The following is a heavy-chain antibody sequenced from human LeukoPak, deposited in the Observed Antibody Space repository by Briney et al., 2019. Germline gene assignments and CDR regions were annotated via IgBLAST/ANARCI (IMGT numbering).Heavy chain of an antibody. V-gene: IGHV3-7*01. CDR1: GFTFSNYW. Sequence: GGSLRLSCAASGFTFSNYWMSWVRQAPGKGLEWVANIKEDGSEKYYVDSVKGRFTISRDNARNSLYLQMNSLRAEDTAVYYCARDRYSTIFGGWGQGTLVTVSS. J-gene: IGHJ4*02. CDR2: IKEDGSEK. CDR3: ARDRYSTIFGG. D-gene: IGHD3-3*01.